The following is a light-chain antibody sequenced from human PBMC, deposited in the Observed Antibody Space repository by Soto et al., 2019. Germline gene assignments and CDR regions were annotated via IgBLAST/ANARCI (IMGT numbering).Light chain of an antibody. CDR1: SSDVGSYNL. CDR2: EVS. Sequence: QSALTQPASVSGSPGQSITISCTGTSSDVGSYNLVSWYQQHSGKAPKLIIYEVSKRPSGVSNRFSGSKSGNTASLTISGLQAEDDTDYYCCSYAGGSTHWVFGGGTKLTVL. J-gene: IGLJ3*02. V-gene: IGLV2-23*02. CDR3: CSYAGGSTHWV.